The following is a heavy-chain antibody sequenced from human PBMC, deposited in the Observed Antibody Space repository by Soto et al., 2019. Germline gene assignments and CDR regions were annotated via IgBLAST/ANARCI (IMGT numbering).Heavy chain of an antibody. CDR1: GGSISSYY. CDR3: ASVIAVAGYDAFDI. V-gene: IGHV4-59*01. J-gene: IGHJ3*02. Sequence: SETLSLTCTVSGGSISSYYWSWIRQPPGKGLEWIGYIYYSGSTNYNPSLKSRVTISVDTSKNQFSLKLSSVTAADTAVYYCASVIAVAGYDAFDIWGQGTMVTVS. D-gene: IGHD6-19*01. CDR2: IYYSGST.